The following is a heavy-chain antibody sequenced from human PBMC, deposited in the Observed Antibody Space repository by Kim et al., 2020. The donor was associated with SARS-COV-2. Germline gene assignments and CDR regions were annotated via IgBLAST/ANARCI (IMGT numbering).Heavy chain of an antibody. CDR3: ARGLWFGELLPLLGY. V-gene: IGHV4-31*03. J-gene: IGHJ4*02. D-gene: IGHD3-10*01. Sequence: SETLSLTCTVSGGSISSGGYYWSWIRQHPGKGLEWIGYIYYSGSTYYNPSLKSRVTISVDTSKNQFSLKLSSVTAADTAVYYCARGLWFGELLPLLGYWGQGTLVTVSS. CDR2: IYYSGST. CDR1: GGSISSGGYY.